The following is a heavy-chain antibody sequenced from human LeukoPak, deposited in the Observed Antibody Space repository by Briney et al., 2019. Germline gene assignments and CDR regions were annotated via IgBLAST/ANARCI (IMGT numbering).Heavy chain of an antibody. J-gene: IGHJ4*02. V-gene: IGHV3-48*04. CDR3: AKEYTGTFSPSPSYFDN. CDR1: GFTFSSYS. D-gene: IGHD1-26*01. CDR2: ISSSGSTI. Sequence: GGSLRLSCAASGFTFSSYSMNWVRQAPGKGLEWVSYISSSGSTIYYADSVKGRFTISRDNAKNSLYLQMNSLRAEDTAVYYCAKEYTGTFSPSPSYFDNWGQGTLVTVSS.